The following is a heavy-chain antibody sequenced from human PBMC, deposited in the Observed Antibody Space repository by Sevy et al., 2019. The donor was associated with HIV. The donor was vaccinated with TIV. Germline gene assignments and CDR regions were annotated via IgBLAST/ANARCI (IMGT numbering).Heavy chain of an antibody. D-gene: IGHD6-19*01. CDR1: GGSFSGYY. Sequence: SETLSLTCAVYGGSFSGYYWSWIRQPPGKGLEWIGEINHSGSTNYNPSLKSRVTISVDTSKNQFSLKLSSVTAADTAVYYCARKGIAVLYYYYMDVWGKGTTVTVSS. J-gene: IGHJ6*03. V-gene: IGHV4-34*01. CDR3: ARKGIAVLYYYYMDV. CDR2: INHSGST.